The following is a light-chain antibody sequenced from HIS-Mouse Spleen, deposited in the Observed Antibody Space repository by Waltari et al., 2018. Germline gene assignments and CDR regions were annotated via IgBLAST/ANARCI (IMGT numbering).Light chain of an antibody. V-gene: IGKV3-20*01. Sequence: EIVLTQSPGTLSLSPGERATLSCRASQSVSSNYLAWYQQKPGQAPRLLIYCASSRATGIPDRFSGSGSGTDFTLTISRLEPEDFAVYYCQQYGSSPETFGQGTKVEIK. CDR3: QQYGSSPET. CDR1: QSVSSNY. CDR2: CAS. J-gene: IGKJ1*01.